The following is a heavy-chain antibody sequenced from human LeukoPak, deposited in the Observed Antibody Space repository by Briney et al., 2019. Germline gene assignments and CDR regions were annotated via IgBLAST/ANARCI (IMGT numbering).Heavy chain of an antibody. Sequence: GGSLRLSCAASGFTFSSYAMSWVRQAPGKGLEWVSAISGSGGSTYYADSVKGRFTISRDNSKNTLYLQMNSLRAEDTAVYYCATLYLLGLVDTAMVRGYWGQGTLVTVSS. CDR2: ISGSGGST. CDR3: ATLYLLGLVDTAMVRGY. D-gene: IGHD5-18*01. CDR1: GFTFSSYA. J-gene: IGHJ4*02. V-gene: IGHV3-23*01.